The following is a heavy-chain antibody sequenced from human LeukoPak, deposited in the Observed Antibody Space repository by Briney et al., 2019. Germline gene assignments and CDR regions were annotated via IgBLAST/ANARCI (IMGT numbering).Heavy chain of an antibody. CDR3: ARARGYSYGYYFDY. V-gene: IGHV4-34*01. D-gene: IGHD5-18*01. J-gene: IGHJ4*02. CDR1: GGSFSGYY. Sequence: SETLSLTCAVYGGSFSGYYWGWIRQPPGKGLEWIGEINHSGSTNYNPSLKSRVTISVDTSKNQFSLKLSSVTAADTAVYYCARARGYSYGYYFDYWGQGTLVTVSS. CDR2: INHSGST.